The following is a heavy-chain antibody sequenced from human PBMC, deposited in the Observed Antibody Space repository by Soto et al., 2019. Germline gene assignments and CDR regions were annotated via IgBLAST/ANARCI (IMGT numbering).Heavy chain of an antibody. CDR3: ARVPIILMYSSDLEWHPFDP. D-gene: IGHD6-25*01. V-gene: IGHV4-31*03. J-gene: IGHJ5*02. Sequence: SETLSLTCTVSGGSISSGGYYWSWIRQHPGKGLEWIGYIYYSGSTYYNPSLKSRVTISVDTSKNQFSLKLSSVTAADTAVYYCARVPIILMYSSDLEWHPFDPWGQGTLVTVSS. CDR1: GGSISSGGYY. CDR2: IYYSGST.